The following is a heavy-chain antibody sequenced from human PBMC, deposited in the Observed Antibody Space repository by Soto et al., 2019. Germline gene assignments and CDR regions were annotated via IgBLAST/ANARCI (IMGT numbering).Heavy chain of an antibody. CDR3: AEDVYDNRESAWFDP. V-gene: IGHV3-23*01. CDR2: ISGSVGIT. D-gene: IGHD2-8*01. Sequence: GGSLRLSCAASGFSFSSYAMSWVRQAPGKRLEWVSTISGSVGITDYADSVKGRLTVSRDNSKNTLYLQVNSLRAEDAAVYYCAEDVYDNRESAWFDPWGRGTLVTISS. CDR1: GFSFSSYA. J-gene: IGHJ5*02.